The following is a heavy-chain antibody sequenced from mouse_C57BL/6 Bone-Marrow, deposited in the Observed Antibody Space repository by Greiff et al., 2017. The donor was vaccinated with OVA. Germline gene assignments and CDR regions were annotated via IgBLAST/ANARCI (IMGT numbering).Heavy chain of an antibody. CDR3: ARDAYYGSSYWYFGV. V-gene: IGHV7-1*01. CDR1: GFTFSDFY. CDR2: SRNKANEYTT. D-gene: IGHD1-1*01. Sequence: EVKVEESGGGLVKSGRSLRLSCATSGFTFSDFYMEWVRQAPGKGLEWIAASRNKANEYTTEYSASVKGRFIVSRDTSQSILYLQMNALRAEDTAIYYCARDAYYGSSYWYFGVWGTGTTVTVSS. J-gene: IGHJ1*03.